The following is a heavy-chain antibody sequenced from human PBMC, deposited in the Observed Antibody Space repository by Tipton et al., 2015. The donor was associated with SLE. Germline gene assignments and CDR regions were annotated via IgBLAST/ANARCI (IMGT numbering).Heavy chain of an antibody. D-gene: IGHD1-26*01. CDR1: GFTFSSYS. CDR3: ARDLRRGSGSLGY. CDR2: ISSSSSTI. V-gene: IGHV3-48*01. Sequence: SLRLSCAASGFTFSSYSMNWVRQAPGKGLEWVSYISSSSSTIYYADSVKGRFTISRDNAKNSLYLQMNSLRAEDTAVYYCARDLRRGSGSLGYWGQGTLVTVSS. J-gene: IGHJ4*02.